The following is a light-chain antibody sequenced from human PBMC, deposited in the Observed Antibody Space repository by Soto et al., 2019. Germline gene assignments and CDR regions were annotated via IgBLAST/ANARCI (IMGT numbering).Light chain of an antibody. CDR3: SSYTSSTTLGV. CDR2: SVS. Sequence: QSALTQPASVSGSPGQSITISCTGTNIDIGGYKYVSWYQQRPGKAPKLLIYSVSDRPSGVSNRFSGSKSGNTASLTISGLQADDEADYYCSSYTSSTTLGVFGTGTKLTVL. CDR1: NIDIGGYKY. V-gene: IGLV2-14*01. J-gene: IGLJ1*01.